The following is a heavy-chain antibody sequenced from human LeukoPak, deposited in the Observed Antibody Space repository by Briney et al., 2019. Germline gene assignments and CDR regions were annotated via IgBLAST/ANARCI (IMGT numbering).Heavy chain of an antibody. D-gene: IGHD6-13*01. CDR3: ARDQSVHKKQLVGTYYYYYYMDV. CDR2: ISAYNGNT. V-gene: IGHV1-18*01. J-gene: IGHJ6*03. CDR1: GYTFTSYG. Sequence: ASVKVSCKASGYTFTSYGISWVRQAPGQGLEWMGWISAYNGNTNYAQKLQGRVTMTTDTSTSTAYMELRSLRSDDTAVYYCARDQSVHKKQLVGTYYYYYYMDVWGKGTTVTASS.